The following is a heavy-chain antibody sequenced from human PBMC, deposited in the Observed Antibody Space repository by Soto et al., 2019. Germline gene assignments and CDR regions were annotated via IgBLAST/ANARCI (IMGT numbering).Heavy chain of an antibody. CDR3: ARVPLLPTTYYYYYYGMDV. Sequence: SETLSLTCTVSGGSISSYYWSWIRQPPGKGLEWIGYIYYSGSTNYNPSLKSRVTISVDTSKNQFSLKLSSVTAADTAVYYCARVPLLPTTYYYYYYGMDVWGQGTTVTVSS. D-gene: IGHD2-15*01. CDR1: GGSISSYY. CDR2: IYYSGST. V-gene: IGHV4-59*01. J-gene: IGHJ6*02.